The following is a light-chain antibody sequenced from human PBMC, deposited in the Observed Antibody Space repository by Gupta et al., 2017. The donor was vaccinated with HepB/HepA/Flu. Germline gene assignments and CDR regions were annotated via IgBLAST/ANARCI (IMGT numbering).Light chain of an antibody. CDR2: LGS. Sequence: DIVMTQSPLSLPVTPGEPASISRRSSQSLLHSNGYNYLDWYLQKPGQSPQLLIYLGSNRASGVPDRFSGSGSGTDFTLKISRVEAEDVGVYYCMQALQTRGFTFGPGTKVDIK. CDR1: QSLLHSNGYNY. V-gene: IGKV2-28*01. CDR3: MQALQTRGFT. J-gene: IGKJ3*01.